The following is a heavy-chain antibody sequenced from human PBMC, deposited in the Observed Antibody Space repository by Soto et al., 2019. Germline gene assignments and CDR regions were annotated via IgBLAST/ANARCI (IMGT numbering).Heavy chain of an antibody. Sequence: PGGSLRLSCAASGFTFSSYAMHWVRQAPGKGLEWVAVISYDGSNKYYADSVKGRFTISRDNSKNTLYLQMNSLRAEDTAVYYCARDDAVAGPDYWGQGTLVTVS. V-gene: IGHV3-30-3*01. CDR2: ISYDGSNK. CDR1: GFTFSSYA. D-gene: IGHD6-19*01. J-gene: IGHJ4*02. CDR3: ARDDAVAGPDY.